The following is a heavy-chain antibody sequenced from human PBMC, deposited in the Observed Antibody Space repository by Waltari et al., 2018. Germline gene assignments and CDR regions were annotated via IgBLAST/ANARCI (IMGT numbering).Heavy chain of an antibody. Sequence: QVQLVQSGAEVKKPGSSVKVSCKASGGPFSSYAISWVRQAPGQGLEWMGMIIPIFGTANYAQKFQGRVTITADKSTSTAYMELSSLRSEDTAVYYCARDGGPSSGDYYYGMDVWGQGTTVTVSS. CDR2: IIPIFGTA. V-gene: IGHV1-69*08. D-gene: IGHD6-19*01. CDR1: GGPFSSYA. CDR3: ARDGGPSSGDYYYGMDV. J-gene: IGHJ6*02.